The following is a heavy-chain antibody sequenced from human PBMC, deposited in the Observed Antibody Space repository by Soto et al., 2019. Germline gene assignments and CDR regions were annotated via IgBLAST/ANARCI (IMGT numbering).Heavy chain of an antibody. V-gene: IGHV3-48*02. J-gene: IGHJ4*02. Sequence: LVESGGGLVHPGESLRLSCEGSGFRFSDHSMNWVRQAPGKGRQWSSYISSNGDITYYADSVKGRVTVSRDNANNALFLQMNSLRDDDTATYYCARLTKGSLGTAWGQGARVTVSS. CDR1: GFRFSDHS. CDR3: ARLTKGSLGTA. D-gene: IGHD2-21*02. CDR2: ISSNGDIT.